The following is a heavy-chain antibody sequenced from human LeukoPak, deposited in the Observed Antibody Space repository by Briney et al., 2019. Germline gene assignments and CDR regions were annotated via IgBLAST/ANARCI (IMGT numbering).Heavy chain of an antibody. CDR3: AKDSANYYDRSDYYSRFDY. J-gene: IGHJ4*02. CDR1: GFTFSSYA. CDR2: ISGGGGST. V-gene: IGHV3-23*01. Sequence: GGSLRLSCAASGFTFSSYAMSWVRQAPGKGLEWVSSISGGGGSTYYADSVKGRFTISRDNSKDTLYLQMNSLRAEDTAVYYCAKDSANYYDRSDYYSRFDYWGQGTLVTVSS. D-gene: IGHD3-22*01.